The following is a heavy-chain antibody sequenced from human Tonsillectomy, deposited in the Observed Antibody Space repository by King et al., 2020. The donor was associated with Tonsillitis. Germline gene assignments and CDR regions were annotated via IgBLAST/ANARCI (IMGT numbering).Heavy chain of an antibody. D-gene: IGHD4-17*01. J-gene: IGHJ2*01. V-gene: IGHV4-59*08. Sequence: QLQESGPGLVKPSETLSLTCTVSGGSISSNFWSWIRQPPGKGLEWIGYIFYSGSTNYNPSLKSRVTISVDTSKNQFSLKLNSVTAGDTAAYYCARIFGDYQVYWYFDLWGRGTLVTVSS. CDR3: ARIFGDYQVYWYFDL. CDR1: GGSISSNF. CDR2: IFYSGST.